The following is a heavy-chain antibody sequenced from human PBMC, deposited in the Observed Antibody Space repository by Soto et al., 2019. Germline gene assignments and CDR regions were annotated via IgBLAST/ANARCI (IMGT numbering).Heavy chain of an antibody. CDR3: GSPPWGSTSWYGDR. CDR1: GFPLRNYA. Sequence: EVQLLESGGGLVQPGGSLRLSCVASGFPLRNYAMSWVRQAPGKGLEWVSAITGRGDITFYVDSVKGRFTISRDGSKHTLCLRMNSLRAADTAVYYCGSPPWGSTSWYGDRWGKGTLASVSS. J-gene: IGHJ4*02. CDR2: ITGRGDIT. D-gene: IGHD6-13*01. V-gene: IGHV3-23*01.